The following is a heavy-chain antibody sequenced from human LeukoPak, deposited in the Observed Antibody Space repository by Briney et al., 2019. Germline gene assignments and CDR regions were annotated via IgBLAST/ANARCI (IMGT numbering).Heavy chain of an antibody. V-gene: IGHV3-48*03. CDR2: ISSSGSTI. CDR1: GFTFSSYE. Sequence: QPGGSLRLSCAASGFTFSSYEMNWVRQAPGKGLEWVSYISSSGSTIYSADSVKGRFTISRDNAKNSLYLQMSSLRAEDTAVYFCARTAYDAFDIWGQGTLVTVSS. CDR3: ARTAYDAFDI. J-gene: IGHJ3*02.